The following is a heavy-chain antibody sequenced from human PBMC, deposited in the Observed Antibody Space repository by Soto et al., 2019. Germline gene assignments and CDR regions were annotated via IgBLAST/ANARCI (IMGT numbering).Heavy chain of an antibody. J-gene: IGHJ6*02. CDR2: IYPGDSDT. D-gene: IGHD2-15*01. Sequence: PGESLKISCNGSGYSFTNYWIGWVRQMPGKGLEWMGIIYPGDSDTRYSPSFQGQVTISADKSISTAYLQWSSLKASDTAMYYCARAIGYCSGGSCYTPDYYYYGMDVWGQGTTVTVSS. CDR1: GYSFTNYW. CDR3: ARAIGYCSGGSCYTPDYYYYGMDV. V-gene: IGHV5-51*01.